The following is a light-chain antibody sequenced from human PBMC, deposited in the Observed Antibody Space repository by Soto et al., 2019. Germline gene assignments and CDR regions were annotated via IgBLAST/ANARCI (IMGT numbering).Light chain of an antibody. Sequence: QSALTQPASVSGSPGQSITISCTGTSSDVGSYNLVSWYQQHPGEAPKLMIYEVSKRPSGVSNRFSGSKSGNTASLTISGLQAEDEADYYCCSYAGSSTFYVFGTGTKVTV. V-gene: IGLV2-23*02. CDR1: SSDVGSYNL. CDR2: EVS. CDR3: CSYAGSSTFYV. J-gene: IGLJ1*01.